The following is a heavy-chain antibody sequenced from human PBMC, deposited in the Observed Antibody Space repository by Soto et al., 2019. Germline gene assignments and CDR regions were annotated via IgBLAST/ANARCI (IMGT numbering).Heavy chain of an antibody. CDR3: ARERMNNWFDS. J-gene: IGHJ5*01. CDR1: GDAVSTTTAA. V-gene: IGHV6-1*01. CDR2: TYYRSRWYN. Sequence: SQTLSLTCVISGDAVSTTTAAWGCSMHSPSRCLEWLGRTYYRSRWYNDYAMFVKSRIIITPDTSKNQFSLQLNSVILEDTAVYYCARERMNNWFDSWGQGTLVTVSS. D-gene: IGHD2-8*01.